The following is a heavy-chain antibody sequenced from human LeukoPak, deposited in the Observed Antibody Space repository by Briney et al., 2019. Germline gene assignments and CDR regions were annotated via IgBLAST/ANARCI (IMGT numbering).Heavy chain of an antibody. Sequence: GGSLRLSCAASGFTFSSYEMNWVRQAPGKGLEWVSYISSSGSTIYYADSVKGRFTISRDNAKNTLYLQMNSLRAEDTAVYYCAKEGAARYLDYWGQGTLVTVSS. CDR1: GFTFSSYE. D-gene: IGHD6-6*01. J-gene: IGHJ4*02. CDR2: ISSSGSTI. CDR3: AKEGAARYLDY. V-gene: IGHV3-48*03.